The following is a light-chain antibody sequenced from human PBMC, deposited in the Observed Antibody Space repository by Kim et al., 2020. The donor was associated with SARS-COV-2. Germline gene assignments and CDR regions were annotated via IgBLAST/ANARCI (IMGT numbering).Light chain of an antibody. J-gene: IGKJ2*01. Sequence: LSLSPGGRATLSGRASQSVSSYLAWYQQKPGQAPRLLIYDASNRATGIPARFSGSGSGTDFTLTISSLEPEDFAVYYCQQRSNSYTFGQGTKLEI. V-gene: IGKV3-11*01. CDR3: QQRSNSYT. CDR1: QSVSSY. CDR2: DAS.